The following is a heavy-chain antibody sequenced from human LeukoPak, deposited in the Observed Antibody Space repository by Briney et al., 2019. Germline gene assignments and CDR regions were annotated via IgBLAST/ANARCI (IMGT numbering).Heavy chain of an antibody. J-gene: IGHJ4*02. CDR1: GFTFSSYA. V-gene: IGHV3-30-3*01. D-gene: IGHD3-9*01. CDR2: ISYDGSNK. CDR3: ARDFILTGYSDY. Sequence: PGGSLRLSCAASGFTFSSYAMQWVRQAPGKGLEWVAVISYDGSNKYYADSVKGRFTISRDNSKNTLYLQMNSLRAEDTAVYYCARDFILTGYSDYWGQGTLVTVSS.